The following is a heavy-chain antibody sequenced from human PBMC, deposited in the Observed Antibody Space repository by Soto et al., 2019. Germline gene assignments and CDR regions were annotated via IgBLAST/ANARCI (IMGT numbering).Heavy chain of an antibody. J-gene: IGHJ3*02. CDR2: IYHSGST. CDR3: ARGVTVTADAFDI. CDR1: GGSISSGGYS. V-gene: IGHV4-30-2*01. D-gene: IGHD4-17*01. Sequence: QLQLQESGSGLVKPSQTLSLTCAVSGGSISSGGYSWSWIRQPPGKGLEWIGYIYHSGSTYYNPSRKTRVHISLDRPKNQFSLKLSSVTAADTAVYYCARGVTVTADAFDIWGQGTMVTVSS.